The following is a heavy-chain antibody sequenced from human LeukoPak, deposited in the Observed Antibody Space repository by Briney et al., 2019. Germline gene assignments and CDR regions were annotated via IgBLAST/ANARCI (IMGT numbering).Heavy chain of an antibody. D-gene: IGHD3-10*01. CDR2: ISGSGGST. V-gene: IGHV3-23*01. CDR1: GFTFTSYA. Sequence: GGSLKLSCAASGFTFTSYAVSWVRQPPGKGLDWVSGISGSGGSTYYADSVKGRFTISRDNSKNMLYLQMNSLRADDTAVYYCAKHSGSPYKASDYWGQGTLVSVSS. J-gene: IGHJ4*02. CDR3: AKHSGSPYKASDY.